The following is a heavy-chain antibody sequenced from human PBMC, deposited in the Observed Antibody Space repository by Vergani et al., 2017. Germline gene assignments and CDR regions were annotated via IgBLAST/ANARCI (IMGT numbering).Heavy chain of an antibody. V-gene: IGHV1-8*01. Sequence: QVQLVQSGAEVKKPGASVKVSCKASGYTFTSYDLNWVRQATGQGLEWMGWMNPNSGNTGYAQKFQGRVTMTRNTSISTAYMELSSLRSEDTAVYYCARGLSAARPGYYYYDMDVWGKGTTVTVSS. D-gene: IGHD6-6*01. J-gene: IGHJ6*03. CDR1: GYTFTSYD. CDR3: ARGLSAARPGYYYYDMDV. CDR2: MNPNSGNT.